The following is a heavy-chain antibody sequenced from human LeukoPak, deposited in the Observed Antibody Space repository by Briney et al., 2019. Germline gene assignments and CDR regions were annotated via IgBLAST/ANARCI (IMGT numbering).Heavy chain of an antibody. CDR1: GFTFDDYG. Sequence: GGSLRLSCAASGFTFDDYGMSWVRQAPGKGLEWVSGINWNGGSTGYADSVKGRFTISRDNTKNSVSLQMNSLSAEDTAVYYCATGAAGTRFLDSLEISGQGTMVTVSS. CDR3: ATGAAGTRFLDSLEI. CDR2: INWNGGST. D-gene: IGHD1-1*01. J-gene: IGHJ3*02. V-gene: IGHV3-20*04.